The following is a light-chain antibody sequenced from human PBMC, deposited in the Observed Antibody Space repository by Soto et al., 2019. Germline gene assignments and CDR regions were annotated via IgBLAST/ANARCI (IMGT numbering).Light chain of an antibody. CDR1: QSVSSSS. J-gene: IGKJ3*01. CDR2: GAS. CDR3: QQYGSSLFT. V-gene: IGKV3-20*01. Sequence: EIVLTQSPGTLSLSPGDRATLSCRASQSVSSSSLAWYQQKPGQAPRLLIYGASSRATGIPDRFSGSGSGTDFTLTISRLEPEDFAVYYCQQYGSSLFTFGPGTKVDIK.